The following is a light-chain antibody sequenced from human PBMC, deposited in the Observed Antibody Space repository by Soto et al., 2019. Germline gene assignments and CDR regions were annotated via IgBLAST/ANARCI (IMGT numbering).Light chain of an antibody. Sequence: IQLTPSPSSLSASVVDRVTITCRASQGISSYLGWYQQKPGKAPKLLIYGASTLQSGVPSRFSGRGSGTDFTLTISSLQPDDFATYYCQQYNSYWTFGQGTKVDI. V-gene: IGKV1-9*01. CDR3: QQYNSYWT. J-gene: IGKJ1*01. CDR2: GAS. CDR1: QGISSY.